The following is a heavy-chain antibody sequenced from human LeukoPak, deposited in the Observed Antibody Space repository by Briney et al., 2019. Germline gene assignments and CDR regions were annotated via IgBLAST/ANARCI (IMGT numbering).Heavy chain of an antibody. J-gene: IGHJ4*02. CDR2: IYYSGST. CDR3: ARESSGYPFDY. CDR1: GGSISSYY. V-gene: IGHV4-59*01. Sequence: PSETLSLTCTVSGGSISSYYWSWIRQPPGKGLEWIGYIYYSGSTNYNPSLKSRVTISVDTSKNQFSLKLSSVTAADTAVYYCARESSGYPFDYWGQGTLVTVSS. D-gene: IGHD3-22*01.